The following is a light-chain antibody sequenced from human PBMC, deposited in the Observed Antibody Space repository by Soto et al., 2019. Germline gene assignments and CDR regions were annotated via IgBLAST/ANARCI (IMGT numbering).Light chain of an antibody. CDR1: QSINSN. J-gene: IGKJ1*01. V-gene: IGKV3-15*01. CDR2: GAS. Sequence: VMTQSPATLSVSPGERATLSCTASQSINSNLAWYQQRPGQAPRLLIYGASTRATGIPARLSGSESGTEFTLTISSLQSEDFAVYYCQQYNNWWTFGQGTKVDIK. CDR3: QQYNNWWT.